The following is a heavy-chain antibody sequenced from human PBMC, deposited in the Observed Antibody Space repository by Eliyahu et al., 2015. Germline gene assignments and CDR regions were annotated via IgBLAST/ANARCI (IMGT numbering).Heavy chain of an antibody. V-gene: IGHV3-15*01. J-gene: IGHJ4*02. CDR1: GFSFSPXX. CDR2: IRSKFDGGTT. Sequence: EVQLVESGGGLVKPGGSIRVSCAAXGFSFSPXXXXWVRQAPGKGLEWVGRIRSKFDGGTTDYAAPVKGRFTISRDDSKNTLYLQMNSLKIEDTAVYYCTTILSYSGTYYLKSAEDYWGQGTLVTVSS. CDR3: TTILSYSGTYYLKSAEDY. D-gene: IGHD1-26*01.